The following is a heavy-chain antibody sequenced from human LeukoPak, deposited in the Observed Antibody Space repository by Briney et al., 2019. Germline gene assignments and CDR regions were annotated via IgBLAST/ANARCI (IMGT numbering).Heavy chain of an antibody. D-gene: IGHD2-2*02. Sequence: GGSLRLSCAASGFTFSSYSMNWVRQAPGKGLEWVSYISSSGGTIHYADSVKGRFTISRDNGKNSLFLYMGSLRTEDTAVYYCAREYTDLNGKSGDSWGQGTLVTVSS. J-gene: IGHJ5*01. V-gene: IGHV3-48*01. CDR3: AREYTDLNGKSGDS. CDR2: ISSSGGTI. CDR1: GFTFSSYS.